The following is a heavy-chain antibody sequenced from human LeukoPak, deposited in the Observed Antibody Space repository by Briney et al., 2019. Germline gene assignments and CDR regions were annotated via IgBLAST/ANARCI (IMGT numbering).Heavy chain of an antibody. CDR1: GGSISSSSYY. CDR3: ASYGSGSYRYFDY. D-gene: IGHD3-10*01. J-gene: IGHJ4*02. CDR2: IYYSGST. V-gene: IGHV4-39*07. Sequence: SETLSLTCTVSGGSISSSSYYWGWIRQPPGKGLEWIGNIYYSGSTYYNPTLKSRVTISVDTSKNQFSLKLSSVTAADTAVYYCASYGSGSYRYFDYWGQGTLVTVSS.